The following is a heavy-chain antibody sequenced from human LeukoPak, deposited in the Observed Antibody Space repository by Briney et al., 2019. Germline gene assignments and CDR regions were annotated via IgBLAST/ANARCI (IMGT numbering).Heavy chain of an antibody. Sequence: PSGTLSLTCVVSGGSINNHYWTWIRQTPGKGLEWIGDIHYTGTTKYNPSLKSRVTISVDTSKNQFSLELNSVTATDTAVYFCATNRAGTYDRPFEIWGQGTMVTVSS. CDR1: GGSINNHY. J-gene: IGHJ3*02. CDR3: ATNRAGTYDRPFEI. V-gene: IGHV4-59*08. CDR2: IHYTGTT. D-gene: IGHD1-26*01.